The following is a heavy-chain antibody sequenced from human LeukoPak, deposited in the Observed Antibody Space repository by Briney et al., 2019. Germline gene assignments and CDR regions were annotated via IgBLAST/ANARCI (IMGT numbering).Heavy chain of an antibody. CDR3: ARTPTDFWSGYYLQYYFDY. D-gene: IGHD3-3*01. J-gene: IGHJ4*02. Sequence: GGSLRLSCAASGFTFSSYAMHWVRQAPGKGLEWVAVISYDGSNKYYADSVKGRFTISRDNSKNTLYLQMNSLRAEDTAVYYCARTPTDFWSGYYLQYYFDYWGQGTLVTVSS. V-gene: IGHV3-30-3*01. CDR2: ISYDGSNK. CDR1: GFTFSSYA.